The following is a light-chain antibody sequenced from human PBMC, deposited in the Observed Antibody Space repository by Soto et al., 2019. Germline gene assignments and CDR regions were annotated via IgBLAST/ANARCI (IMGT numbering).Light chain of an antibody. CDR1: ISNIGSNP. V-gene: IGLV1-47*01. CDR3: AAWDDRLSAYV. CDR2: RNN. J-gene: IGLJ1*01. Sequence: QSVLSQQSSASGTPGQRATIPCSGGISNIGSNPVYWHQHLPGTAPKLLVYRNNQRPSGVPDRFSDSKSGTSAFLAISWLRSADEADYYCAAWDDRLSAYVFGTGTKSPS.